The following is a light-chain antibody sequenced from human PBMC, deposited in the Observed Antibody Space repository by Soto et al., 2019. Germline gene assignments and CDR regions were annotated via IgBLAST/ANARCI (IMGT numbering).Light chain of an antibody. CDR3: QHINAYPFT. CDR2: EVS. CDR1: QGVNSN. J-gene: IGKJ5*01. V-gene: IGKV1-9*01. Sequence: IQLTQFPSSLSASVGDRVTITCRASQGVNSNLAWHQQKPGKAPKLLISEVSTVQSGVPSRFSGSGSGTDFTLTISSLQPEDFATYCCQHINAYPFTFGQGTRLEIK.